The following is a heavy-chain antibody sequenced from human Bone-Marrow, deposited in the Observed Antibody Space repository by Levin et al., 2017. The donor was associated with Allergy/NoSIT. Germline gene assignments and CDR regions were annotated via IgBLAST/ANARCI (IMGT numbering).Heavy chain of an antibody. CDR2: IYNSGNT. J-gene: IGHJ4*02. D-gene: IGHD2-2*01. CDR1: GASIGSQY. CDR3: ARRTSDQTFDY. V-gene: IGHV4-59*11. Sequence: SETLSLTCIVSGASIGSQYWSWLRQPPGKGLEWIGYIYNSGNTKYNPSLNSRVTISGDTSKNQFSLNLRSVTAADTAVYYCARRTSDQTFDYWGQGTLATVST.